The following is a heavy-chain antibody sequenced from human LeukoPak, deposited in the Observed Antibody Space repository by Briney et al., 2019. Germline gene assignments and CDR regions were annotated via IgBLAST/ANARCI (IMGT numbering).Heavy chain of an antibody. J-gene: IGHJ4*02. D-gene: IGHD5-18*01. CDR3: ARGGGYSYGTLDY. V-gene: IGHV3-66*01. Sequence: GGSLRLSCAASGFTVSSNHMSWVRQAPGKGLEWVSVIYSGGSTYYADSVKGRFTISRDNSKNTLYLQMNSLRAEDTAVYYCARGGGYSYGTLDYWGQGTLVTVSS. CDR1: GFTVSSNH. CDR2: IYSGGST.